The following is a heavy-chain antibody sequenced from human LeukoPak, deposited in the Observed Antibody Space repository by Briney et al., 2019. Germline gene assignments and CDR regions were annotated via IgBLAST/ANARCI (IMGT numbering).Heavy chain of an antibody. CDR2: ISASGGST. J-gene: IGHJ4*02. CDR1: GFTFSDHA. D-gene: IGHD1-26*01. Sequence: GGSLRLSCAASGFTFSDHAMSWVRQAPGKGLEWVSAISASGGSTHYADSVKGRFTISRDNSKNTLYLQMNSLRAVDTAVYYCAKEPYSGSQLLDYWGQGTLVTVSS. V-gene: IGHV3-23*01. CDR3: AKEPYSGSQLLDY.